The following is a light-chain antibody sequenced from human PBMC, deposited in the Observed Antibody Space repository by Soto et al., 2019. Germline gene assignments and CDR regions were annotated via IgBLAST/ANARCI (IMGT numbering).Light chain of an antibody. CDR2: DAS. J-gene: IGKJ1*01. CDR1: QSISSY. Sequence: EIVLTQSPATLSLSPGERATLSCRASQSISSYLAWYQQKPGQAPRLLIYDASNRATGIPARFSGGGTGTDFTLTISSLEPEDSATYYCQQYNSYWTFGQGTKVEIK. CDR3: QQYNSYWT. V-gene: IGKV3-11*01.